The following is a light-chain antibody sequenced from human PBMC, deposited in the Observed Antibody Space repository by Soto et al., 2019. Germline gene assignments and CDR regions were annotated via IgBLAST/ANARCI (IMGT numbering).Light chain of an antibody. CDR3: QQRTNWVTT. CDR1: QSVNSD. CDR2: GAS. Sequence: EIVMTQSPATLSVSPGDRATLSCTASQSVNSDLAWYQQKPGQSPRLLIYGASTRATGVPARFSGSGSGTEFTLTISSVEPEDFAIYYCQQRTNWVTTFGQGTRLEIK. J-gene: IGKJ2*01. V-gene: IGKV3-15*01.